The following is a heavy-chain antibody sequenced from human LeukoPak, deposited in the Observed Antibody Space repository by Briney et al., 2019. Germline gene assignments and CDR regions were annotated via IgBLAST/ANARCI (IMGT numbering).Heavy chain of an antibody. Sequence: GGSLRLSCAASGFTFSSYSMNWVRQAPGKGLEWVSYISSSSSTIYYADSVKGRFTISRDNAKNSLYLQMNSLRAEDTAVYYCAEDCGGDCYVNWGQGTLVTVSS. CDR2: ISSSSSTI. CDR1: GFTFSSYS. V-gene: IGHV3-48*01. CDR3: AEDCGGDCYVN. D-gene: IGHD2-21*02. J-gene: IGHJ4*02.